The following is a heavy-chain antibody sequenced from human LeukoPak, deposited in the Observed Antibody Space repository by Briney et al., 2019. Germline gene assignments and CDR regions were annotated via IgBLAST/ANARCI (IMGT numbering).Heavy chain of an antibody. Sequence: GGSLRLSCAASGFTFSSYSMSWVRQAPGKGLEWVSSISASSNFISYADSVKGRFTISRDNAKKSLYLQMNSVRAEDTAVYYCARDPGYSSGWFDYWGQGALVTVSS. CDR1: GFTFSSYS. CDR2: ISASSNFI. J-gene: IGHJ4*02. CDR3: ARDPGYSSGWFDY. V-gene: IGHV3-21*01. D-gene: IGHD6-19*01.